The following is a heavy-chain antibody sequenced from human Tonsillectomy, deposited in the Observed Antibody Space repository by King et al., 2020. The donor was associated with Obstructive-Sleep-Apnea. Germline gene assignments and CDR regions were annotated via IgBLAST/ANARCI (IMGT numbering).Heavy chain of an antibody. CDR3: ARNDRGPYCSTPSCREENWFGP. CDR2: INPNSGGT. Sequence: QVQLVESGAEVKKSGASVKISCKTSGYTFTGYYMHWVRQAPGQGLEWMGWINPNSGGTNYAQRFQGRVTMTRDTSIRTAYMELSRLRSDDTAVYYCARNDRGPYCSTPSCREENWFGPGGQGTLVTVSS. D-gene: IGHD2-2*01. V-gene: IGHV1-2*02. J-gene: IGHJ5*02. CDR1: GYTFTGYY.